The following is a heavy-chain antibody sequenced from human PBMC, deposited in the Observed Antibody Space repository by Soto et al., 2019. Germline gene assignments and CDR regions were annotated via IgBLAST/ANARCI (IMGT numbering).Heavy chain of an antibody. J-gene: IGHJ4*02. CDR3: ARVSGYYYDSFAY. D-gene: IGHD3-22*01. CDR1: GFTFDDYG. Sequence: GSLRLSCAASGFTFDDYGMSWVRQAPGKGLEWVSGINWNGGRIGHADSVKGRFTISRDNAKNSLYLQMTSLRAEDTALYYCARVSGYYYDSFAYWGQGTLVTVSS. CDR2: INWNGGRI. V-gene: IGHV3-20*04.